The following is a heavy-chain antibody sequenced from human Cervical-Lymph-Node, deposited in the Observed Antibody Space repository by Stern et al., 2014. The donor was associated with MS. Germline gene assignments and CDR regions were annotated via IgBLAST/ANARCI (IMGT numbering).Heavy chain of an antibody. J-gene: IGHJ4*02. D-gene: IGHD3/OR15-3a*01. CDR3: ASGTGSKRPTGNY. Sequence: VQLVESGAEVKKPGASVKVSCKASGYTFTSHYMHCVRQAPGQGLEWVGIINHSGDSASYAQKFQGRVTMTRDTSTSTVYMELSSLRSEDTAVYYCASGTGSKRPTGNYWGQGTLVTVSS. CDR1: GYTFTSHY. CDR2: INHSGDSA. V-gene: IGHV1-46*01.